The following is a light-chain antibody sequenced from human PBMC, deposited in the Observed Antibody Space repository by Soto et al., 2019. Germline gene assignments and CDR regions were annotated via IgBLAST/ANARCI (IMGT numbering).Light chain of an antibody. CDR2: EVS. CDR3: NSYTSNNSRV. V-gene: IGLV2-14*01. Sequence: QSVLTQPASVSGSPGQSITISCTGTSRDVGAYSSVSWYQQHPGKAPKLMIFEVSNRPSGVSNRFSGSKSGNTASLAISGLQAEDEADYYCNSYTSNNSRVFGTGTKVTVL. CDR1: SRDVGAYSS. J-gene: IGLJ1*01.